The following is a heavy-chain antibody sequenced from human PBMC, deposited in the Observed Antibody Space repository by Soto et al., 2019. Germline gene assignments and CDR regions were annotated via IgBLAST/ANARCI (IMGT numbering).Heavy chain of an antibody. V-gene: IGHV3-30-3*01. D-gene: IGHD2-15*01. J-gene: IGHJ6*02. CDR3: ARDAYCSGGSCPRGMDV. CDR2: ISYDGSNK. CDR1: GFTFSSYA. Sequence: PGGSLRLSCAASGFTFSSYAMHWARQAPGKGLEWVAVISYDGSNKYYADSVKGRFTISRDNSKNTLYLQMNSLRAEDTAVYYCARDAYCSGGSCPRGMDVWGQGTTVTVSS.